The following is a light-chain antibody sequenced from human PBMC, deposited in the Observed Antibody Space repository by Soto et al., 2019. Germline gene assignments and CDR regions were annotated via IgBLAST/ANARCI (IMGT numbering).Light chain of an antibody. CDR2: DVN. V-gene: IGLV2-14*01. CDR3: SSFTNRKTYV. CDR1: SSDVGGYNS. Sequence: QSVLTQPASVSGSPGQSIVISCTGTSSDVGGYNSVSWFQQHPGKAPKLIIYDVNDRPSAVSDRVSGSKSGNTASLTISGLQTEDEADYYCSSFTNRKTYVFGTGTKLTVL. J-gene: IGLJ1*01.